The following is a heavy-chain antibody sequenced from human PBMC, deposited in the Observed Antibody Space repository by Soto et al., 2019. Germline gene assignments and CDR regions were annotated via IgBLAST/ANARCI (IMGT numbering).Heavy chain of an antibody. CDR1: GRSMSGYY. J-gene: IGHJ4*02. Sequence: SETLSLACAVSGRSMSGYYWSWIRQPAEERLEWIGRIYTSGTTDFNPSLKGRVTMSVDTSKNQFSLKLTSVTAADTALYYCAREDYYDTGYYVVWGQGTQVTVSS. CDR3: AREDYYDTGYYVV. V-gene: IGHV4-4*07. D-gene: IGHD3-9*01. CDR2: IYTSGTT.